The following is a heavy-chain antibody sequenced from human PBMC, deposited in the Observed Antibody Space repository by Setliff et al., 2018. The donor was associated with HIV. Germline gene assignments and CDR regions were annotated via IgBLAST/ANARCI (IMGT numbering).Heavy chain of an antibody. V-gene: IGHV1-18*01. CDR2: ISVYNGHT. Sequence: ASVKVSCKASGYSFTNLGLNWVRQAPGQGLEWMGWISVYNGHTNFAQKLQDRVTMTTDTSTSTAYMELRSLRSDDPAVYYCARADDVLTGYFDYWGQGTLVTVSS. D-gene: IGHD3-9*01. CDR1: GYSFTNLG. CDR3: ARADDVLTGYFDY. J-gene: IGHJ4*02.